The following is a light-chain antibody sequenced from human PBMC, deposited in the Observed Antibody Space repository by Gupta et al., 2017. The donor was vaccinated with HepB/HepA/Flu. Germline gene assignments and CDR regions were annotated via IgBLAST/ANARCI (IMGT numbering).Light chain of an antibody. CDR1: QNIATY. Sequence: EVVLTQSPATLSLSPGERATLSCRASQNIATYLAWYQQKPGQAPRLLIYDASNRAAGIPARFSGSGSGTNFTLTISSLEPEDFGVYYCQHRINCPLTFGGGTKVEIK. V-gene: IGKV3-11*01. CDR3: QHRINCPLT. CDR2: DAS. J-gene: IGKJ4*01.